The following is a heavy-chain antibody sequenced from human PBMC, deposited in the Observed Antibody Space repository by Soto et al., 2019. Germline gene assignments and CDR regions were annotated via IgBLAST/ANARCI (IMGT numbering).Heavy chain of an antibody. CDR2: ISSSSSYI. Sequence: EVQLVESGGGLVKPGGSLRLSCAASGFTFSSYSMKWVRQAPGKGLEWVSPISSSSSYIYYADSVKGRFTISRDNAKNSLYLQMNSLRAEDTAVYYCARPSEAFPHGYWYFDLWGRGTLVTVSS. J-gene: IGHJ2*01. CDR1: GFTFSSYS. V-gene: IGHV3-21*01. CDR3: ARPSEAFPHGYWYFDL.